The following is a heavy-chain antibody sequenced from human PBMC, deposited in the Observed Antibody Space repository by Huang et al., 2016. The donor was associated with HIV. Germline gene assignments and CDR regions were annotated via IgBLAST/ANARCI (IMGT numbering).Heavy chain of an antibody. D-gene: IGHD2-21*02. CDR2: IYDSGST. CDR3: SRQDEKGYCAGDCSNHYYFGLDV. Sequence: QLQLQESDPGLVKPSETLSLTCTVSGVSISNSRYYWGWIRQPPGKGLEYIGSIYDSGSTYYNPSLKVRITMSIDSSKIQCSLKLNSVTAADTAVYYCSRQDEKGYCAGDCSNHYYFGLDVWGHGTTVTVS. V-gene: IGHV4-39*01. CDR1: GVSISNSRYY. J-gene: IGHJ6*02.